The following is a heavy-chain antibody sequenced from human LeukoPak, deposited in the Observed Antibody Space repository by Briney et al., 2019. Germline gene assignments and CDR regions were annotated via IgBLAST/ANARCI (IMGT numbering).Heavy chain of an antibody. V-gene: IGHV1-18*01. CDR3: ARDLGYSSGWYPGDYYYGLDV. CDR2: ISAYNGNT. Sequence: ASVKVSCKASGYTFTSYGIRWVRQAPGQGLEWMGWISAYNGNTNYAQKLQGRVTMTTDTSTSTAYMELRSLRSDDTAVYYCARDLGYSSGWYPGDYYYGLDVWGQGTTVTVSS. D-gene: IGHD6-13*01. J-gene: IGHJ6*02. CDR1: GYTFTSYG.